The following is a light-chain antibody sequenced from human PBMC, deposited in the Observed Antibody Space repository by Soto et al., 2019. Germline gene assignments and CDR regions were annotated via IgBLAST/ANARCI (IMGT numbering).Light chain of an antibody. CDR1: QSLLHSNGYNY. CDR3: MQALQTPPFT. Sequence: DIVMTQSPLSLPVTPGEPASISCRSSQSLLHSNGYNYLDWYLQKPGQSPQLLIYLGSNRASGVPDRFSGSGSGTDFTLKISRVEAEDVGVYYCMQALQTPPFTFGPGTKVDF. J-gene: IGKJ3*01. CDR2: LGS. V-gene: IGKV2-28*01.